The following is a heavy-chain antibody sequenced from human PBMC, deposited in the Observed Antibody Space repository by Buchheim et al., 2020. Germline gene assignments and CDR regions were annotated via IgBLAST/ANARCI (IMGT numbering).Heavy chain of an antibody. CDR1: GFSFSDYY. D-gene: IGHD2-15*01. CDR3: ARAESGSAGGYFYEKDV. V-gene: IGHV3-11*06. CDR2: ISDTTRNT. J-gene: IGHJ6*02. Sequence: QVQLVESGGGLVKPGGSLRLSCAASGFSFSDYYMSWIRQAPGKGLEWIAYISDTTRNTNYADSVRGRFTISRDNANNSLYLQMNSLRADDTAVYYWARAESGSAGGYFYEKDVWGQGTT.